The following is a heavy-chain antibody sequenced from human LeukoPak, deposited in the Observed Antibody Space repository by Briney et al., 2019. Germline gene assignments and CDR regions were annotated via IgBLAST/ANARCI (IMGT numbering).Heavy chain of an antibody. CDR1: GGSPRGSK. CDR3: VRAYDY. V-gene: IGHV4-34*01. Sequence: SETLSLTCAGYGGSPRGSKWSWIRQPPGTGLEWFGEIYHSGSTIYNPPLKSRVTISFDTSKNQSSLNLISVAAAGTPVYSCVRAYDYWGQGTLVTVSS. CDR2: IYHSGST. J-gene: IGHJ4*02.